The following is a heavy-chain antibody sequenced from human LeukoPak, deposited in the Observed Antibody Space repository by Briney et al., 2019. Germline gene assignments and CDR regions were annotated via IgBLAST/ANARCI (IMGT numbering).Heavy chain of an antibody. D-gene: IGHD3/OR15-3a*01. J-gene: IGHJ4*02. CDR1: GITLSNYG. CDR3: AKRGVVIRVILVGFHKEAYYFES. Sequence: GGSLRPSCAVSGITLSNYGMSWVRQAPGKGLEWVAGISGSGGSTKYADSVKGRFTISRDNPKNTLYLQMNSLRAEDTAVYFCAKRGVVIRVILVGFHKEAYYFESWGQGALVTVSS. CDR2: ISGSGGST. V-gene: IGHV3-23*01.